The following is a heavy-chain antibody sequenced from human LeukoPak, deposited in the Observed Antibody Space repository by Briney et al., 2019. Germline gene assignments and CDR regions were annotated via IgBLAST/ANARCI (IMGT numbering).Heavy chain of an antibody. D-gene: IGHD3-10*01. Sequence: ASVKVSCKASGYTFTGYYIHWVRQAPGQGLEWMGWINPNSGGTNYAQKFQGRVTMTRDTSISTAYMELSRLRSDDTAVYYCAREAVDGSGTNYYYMDVWGKGTTVTVSS. V-gene: IGHV1-2*02. CDR2: INPNSGGT. CDR3: AREAVDGSGTNYYYMDV. CDR1: GYTFTGYY. J-gene: IGHJ6*03.